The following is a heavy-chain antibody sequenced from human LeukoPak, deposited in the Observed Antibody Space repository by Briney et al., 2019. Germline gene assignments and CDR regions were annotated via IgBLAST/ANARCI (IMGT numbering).Heavy chain of an antibody. CDR2: IYTTGYT. D-gene: IGHD3-22*01. CDR1: GGSISSYY. V-gene: IGHV4-4*07. J-gene: IGHJ3*02. CDR3: ARAPPTYYYDSSGYYGDDPFDI. Sequence: PAGTLSLTCTVSGGSISSYYWSWIRQPAGKGLEWIGRIYTTGYTNYNPSLKSRVTMSVDTSKNQFSLKLSSVTAPDTAVYYCARAPPTYYYDSSGYYGDDPFDIWGQGTMVTVSS.